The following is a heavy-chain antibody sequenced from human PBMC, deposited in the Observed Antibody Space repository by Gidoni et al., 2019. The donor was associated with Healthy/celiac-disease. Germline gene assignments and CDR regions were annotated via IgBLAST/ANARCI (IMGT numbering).Heavy chain of an antibody. D-gene: IGHD3-9*01. CDR2: INHSGST. Sequence: QVQLQQWGAGLLKPSETLSLTCAVYGGSFSGYYWSWIRQPPGKGLEWIGEINHSGSTNYNPSLKSRVTISVDTSKNQFSLKLSSVTAADTAVYYCARDPPYYDMGAVWGQGTTVTVSS. CDR3: ARDPPYYDMGAV. CDR1: GGSFSGYY. V-gene: IGHV4-34*01. J-gene: IGHJ6*02.